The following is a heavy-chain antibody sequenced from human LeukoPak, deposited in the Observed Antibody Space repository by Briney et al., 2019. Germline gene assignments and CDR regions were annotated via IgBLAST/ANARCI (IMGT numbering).Heavy chain of an antibody. Sequence: GVSVKVSCKASGYTFTSYYMHWVRQAPGQGLEWMGIINPSGGSTSCAQKFQGRVTMTRDMSTSTVYMELSSLRSEDTAVYYCAIGDKITMVRGVIINPFDYWGQGTLVTVSS. CDR2: INPSGGST. J-gene: IGHJ4*02. CDR3: AIGDKITMVRGVIINPFDY. V-gene: IGHV1-46*01. CDR1: GYTFTSYY. D-gene: IGHD3-10*01.